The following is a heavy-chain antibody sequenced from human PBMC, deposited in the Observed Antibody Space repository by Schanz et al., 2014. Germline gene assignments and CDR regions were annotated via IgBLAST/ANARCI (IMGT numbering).Heavy chain of an antibody. V-gene: IGHV3-33*08. J-gene: IGHJ3*02. CDR1: GFTFSNHA. CDR2: IWYDGSNE. CDR3: ARGIITMVRGGDVGAFDI. Sequence: VQLVESGGGLVQPGGSLRLSCAASGFTFSNHALSWVRQAPGKGLEWVALIWYDGSNEYYADSVQGRFTISRDNSKNALYLQMDSLRAEDTAVYYCARGIITMVRGGDVGAFDIWGQGTMXTVSS. D-gene: IGHD3-10*01.